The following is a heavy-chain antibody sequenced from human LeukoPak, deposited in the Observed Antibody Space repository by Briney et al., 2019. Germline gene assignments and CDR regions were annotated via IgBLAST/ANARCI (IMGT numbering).Heavy chain of an antibody. V-gene: IGHV3-23*01. CDR1: GFTFSSYW. J-gene: IGHJ4*02. CDR2: ISNTGGST. D-gene: IGHD2/OR15-2a*01. Sequence: GGSLRLSCAASGFTFSSYWMSWVRQDPGKGLEWVSEISNTGGSTYYGDSVQGRFTISRDNSENTLYLQMDSLRAEDTAIYYCAKGIDNRGNPFDYWGQGTLVTVST. CDR3: AKGIDNRGNPFDY.